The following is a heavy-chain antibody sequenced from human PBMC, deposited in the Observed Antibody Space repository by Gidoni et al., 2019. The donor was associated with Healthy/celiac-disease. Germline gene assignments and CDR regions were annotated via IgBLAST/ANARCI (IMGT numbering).Heavy chain of an antibody. CDR1: GGFISSGGYS. V-gene: IGHV4-30-2*01. Sequence: QLQLQESGSGLVTPSQTLSLTCAVSGGFISSGGYSWSWIRQPPGKGLEWIGYIYHSGSTYYNPSLKSRVTISVDRSKNQFSLKLSSVTAADTAVYYCAREDDYCSGGSCYSWFDPGGQGTLVTVSS. CDR3: AREDDYCSGGSCYSWFDP. CDR2: IYHSGST. D-gene: IGHD2-15*01. J-gene: IGHJ5*02.